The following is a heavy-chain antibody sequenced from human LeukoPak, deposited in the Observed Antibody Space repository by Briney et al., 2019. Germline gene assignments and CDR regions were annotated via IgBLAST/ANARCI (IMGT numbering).Heavy chain of an antibody. CDR1: GFTFSSYW. Sequence: GRSLRLSCAASGFTFSSYWMSWVRQAPGKGLEWVANIKQDGSEKYYVDSVKGRFTISRDNAKNSLYLQMNSLRAEDTAVYYCARVEYCSGSYFGSHYYYYYMDVWGKGTTVTISS. CDR3: ARVEYCSGSYFGSHYYYYYMDV. CDR2: IKQDGSEK. D-gene: IGHD3-10*02. J-gene: IGHJ6*03. V-gene: IGHV3-7*01.